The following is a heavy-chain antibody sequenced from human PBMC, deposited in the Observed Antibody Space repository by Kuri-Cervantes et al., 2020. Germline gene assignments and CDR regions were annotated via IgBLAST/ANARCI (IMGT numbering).Heavy chain of an antibody. Sequence: GESLKISCAASGFTFSSYGMHWVRQAPGKGLEWVANIKQDGSEKYYVDSVKGRFTISRDNAKNSLYLQMNSLRAEDTAVYYCARVGSPVAHLRWIDYWGQGTLVTVSS. V-gene: IGHV3-7*01. J-gene: IGHJ4*02. CDR2: IKQDGSEK. CDR3: ARVGSPVAHLRWIDY. D-gene: IGHD6-19*01. CDR1: GFTFSSYG.